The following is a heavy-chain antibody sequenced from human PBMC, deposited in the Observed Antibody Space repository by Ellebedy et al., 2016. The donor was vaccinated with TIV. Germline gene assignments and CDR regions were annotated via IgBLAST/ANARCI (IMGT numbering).Heavy chain of an antibody. V-gene: IGHV3-48*02. J-gene: IGHJ4*02. Sequence: GGSLRLXXAASGFTFSSYSMNWVRQAPGKGLEWVSYISSSSSTIYYADSVKGRFTISRDNAKNSLCLQMNSLRDEDTAVYYCARDRGAAADPFFDYWGQGTLVTVSS. CDR3: ARDRGAAADPFFDY. CDR1: GFTFSSYS. D-gene: IGHD6-13*01. CDR2: ISSSSSTI.